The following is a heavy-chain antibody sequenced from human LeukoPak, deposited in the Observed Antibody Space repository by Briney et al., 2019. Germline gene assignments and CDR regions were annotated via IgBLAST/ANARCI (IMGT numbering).Heavy chain of an antibody. V-gene: IGHV1-8*01. CDR3: ARGPSRDYGSGSSWFDP. Sequence: ASVKVSCKASGYTFSTYDINWVRQVTGQGLEWMGWMNPNSGNTGYAQNIQGRVTMTRNTSINTAYMELSSLRSEDTAVYYCARGPSRDYGSGSSWFDPWGQGTLVTVS. CDR2: MNPNSGNT. J-gene: IGHJ5*02. CDR1: GYTFSTYD. D-gene: IGHD3-10*01.